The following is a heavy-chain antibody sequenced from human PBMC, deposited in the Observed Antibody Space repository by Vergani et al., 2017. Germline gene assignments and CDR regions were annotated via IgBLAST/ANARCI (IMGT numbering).Heavy chain of an antibody. J-gene: IGHJ3*02. CDR3: ARGGCGGDCLSDAFDI. CDR2: ISSSSSTI. D-gene: IGHD2-21*02. Sequence: EVQLVESGGGLVQPGGSLRLSCAASGFTFSSYSMNWVRQAPGKGVEWVSYISSSSSTIYYSDSVKGRFTIARDNAKNSLYLQMNSLRAEDTAVYYCARGGCGGDCLSDAFDIWGQGTMVTVSS. CDR1: GFTFSSYS. V-gene: IGHV3-48*04.